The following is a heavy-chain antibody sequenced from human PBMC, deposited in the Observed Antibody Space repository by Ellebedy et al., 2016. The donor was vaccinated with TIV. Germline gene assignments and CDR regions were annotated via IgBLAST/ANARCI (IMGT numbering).Heavy chain of an antibody. CDR3: ARVLFYDSSACDY. V-gene: IGHV3-7*01. Sequence: GESLKISXAASGFIFTNYAMSWFRQAPGKGLEWVANINQDGSEKYYLDSVKGRFTISRDNAKNALYLQMNSLRAEDTAVYYCARVLFYDSSACDYWGQGTLVTVSS. CDR1: GFIFTNYA. J-gene: IGHJ4*02. D-gene: IGHD3-22*01. CDR2: INQDGSEK.